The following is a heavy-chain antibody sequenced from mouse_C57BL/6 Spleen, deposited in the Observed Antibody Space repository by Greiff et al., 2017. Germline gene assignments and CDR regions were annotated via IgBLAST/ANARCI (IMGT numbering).Heavy chain of an antibody. Sequence: QVQLKESGPELVKPGASVKLSCKASGYTFTSYDINWVKQRPGQGLEWIGWIYPRDGSTTYNEKFKGKATLTVDTSSSTAYMEHHSLTSEDSAVYFCARCGDYDPNYYAMDYGGQGTSVTVSS. V-gene: IGHV1-85*01. D-gene: IGHD2-4*01. J-gene: IGHJ4*01. CDR2: IYPRDGST. CDR1: GYTFTSYD. CDR3: ARCGDYDPNYYAMDY.